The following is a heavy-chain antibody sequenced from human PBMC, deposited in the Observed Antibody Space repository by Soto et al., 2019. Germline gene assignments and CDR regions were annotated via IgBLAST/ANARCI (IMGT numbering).Heavy chain of an antibody. D-gene: IGHD2-2*01. CDR1: GFTFSSYG. V-gene: IGHV3-30*18. CDR2: ISYDGSNK. CDR3: AKDQSKDVSSYYFDY. Sequence: QVLLVESGGGVVQPGRSLRLSCAASGFTFSSYGMHWVRQAPGKGLEWVAVISYDGSNKYYADSVKGRFTISRDNSKNTLYLQMNSLRAEDTAVYYCAKDQSKDVSSYYFDYWGQGTLVTVSS. J-gene: IGHJ4*02.